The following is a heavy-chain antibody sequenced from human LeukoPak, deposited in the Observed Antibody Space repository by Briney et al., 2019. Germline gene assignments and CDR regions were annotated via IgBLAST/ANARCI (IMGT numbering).Heavy chain of an antibody. CDR3: ARAAVPAAPVT. J-gene: IGHJ4*02. CDR1: GFTVSSNY. D-gene: IGHD2-2*01. V-gene: IGHV3-66*01. CDR2: IYSGGST. Sequence: GGSLRLSCAASGFTVSSNYMSWVRQAPGKGLEWVSVIYSGGSTYYADSVKGRFTISRDNSKNTLYLQMNSLRAEDTAVYYCARAAVPAAPVTWGQGTLVTVSS.